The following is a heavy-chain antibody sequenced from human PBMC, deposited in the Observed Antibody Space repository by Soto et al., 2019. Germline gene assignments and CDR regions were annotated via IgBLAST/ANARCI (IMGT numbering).Heavy chain of an antibody. D-gene: IGHD3-10*01. Sequence: KPSETLYLTCTVSGGSIISGGYSWIWIRQSPEKGLEWLGCIYPTGSTYYHPSLKSRVTISIDTSRNQFSLNLTSVTAADTAVYYCARAPPGPSPRWVLWGQGTTVTVSS. J-gene: IGHJ6*02. CDR1: GGSIISGGYS. V-gene: IGHV4-30-2*06. CDR2: IYPTGST. CDR3: ARAPPGPSPRWVL.